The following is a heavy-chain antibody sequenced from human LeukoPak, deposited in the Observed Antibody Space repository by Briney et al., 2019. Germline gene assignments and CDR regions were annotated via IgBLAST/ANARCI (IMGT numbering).Heavy chain of an antibody. J-gene: IGHJ4*02. CDR2: ISGSGGST. D-gene: IGHD2-15*01. CDR1: GFTFSSYA. Sequence: GGSLRLSCAASGFTFSSYAMSWVRQAPGKGLEWVSAISGSGGSTYYADSVKGRFTISRDNSKNTLYLQMNSLRAEDTAVYYCAPRPGYCSGGSCADYFDYWGQGTLVTVSS. CDR3: APRPGYCSGGSCADYFDY. V-gene: IGHV3-23*01.